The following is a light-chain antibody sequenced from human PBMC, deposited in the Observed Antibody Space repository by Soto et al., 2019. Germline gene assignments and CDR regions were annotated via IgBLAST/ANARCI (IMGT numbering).Light chain of an antibody. CDR3: QQSYRTPLT. CDR1: QSISNF. Sequence: DIPMTQSPSSLSASVGDRVSITCRASQSISNFLNWYQQRPGKAPNLLISAASTLQSGVPSRFSGSGSGTDFTLTISSLQPEDSATYYCQQSYRTPLTFGGGTKVAMK. J-gene: IGKJ4*01. V-gene: IGKV1-39*01. CDR2: AAS.